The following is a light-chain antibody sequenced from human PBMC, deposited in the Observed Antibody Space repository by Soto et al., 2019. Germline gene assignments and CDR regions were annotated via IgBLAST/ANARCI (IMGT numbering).Light chain of an antibody. CDR1: QSVSSDY. Sequence: EIVLTQSPGTLSLSPGARATLSCRASQSVSSDYFPWYQQTPGHAPRLLIYGVSSRATGIPARFSGSGSGTEFTLTIRSLQSEDFAVYYCQQRSNWPPITFGQGTRLEIK. V-gene: IGKV3D-20*02. CDR2: GVS. CDR3: QQRSNWPPIT. J-gene: IGKJ5*01.